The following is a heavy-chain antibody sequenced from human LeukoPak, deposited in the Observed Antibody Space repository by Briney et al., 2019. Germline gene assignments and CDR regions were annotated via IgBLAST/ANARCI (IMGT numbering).Heavy chain of an antibody. CDR3: AKDQHSSSWFFDY. J-gene: IGHJ4*02. CDR1: GFTFSSYG. D-gene: IGHD6-13*01. CDR2: IRYDGSNK. Sequence: GGSLRLSCAASGFTFSSYGMHWVRQAPGKGLEWVAFIRYDGSNKYYADSVKGRFTISRDNSKNTLYLQMNSLRAEDTAVYYCAKDQHSSSWFFDYWGQGTLVTVSS. V-gene: IGHV3-30*02.